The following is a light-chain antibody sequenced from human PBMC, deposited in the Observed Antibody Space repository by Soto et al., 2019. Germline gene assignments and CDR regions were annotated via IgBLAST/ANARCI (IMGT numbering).Light chain of an antibody. CDR2: DVS. J-gene: IGLJ1*01. CDR3: SSYSCGISPCV. CDR1: RSDVGGYNY. V-gene: IGLV2-14*03. Sequence: QSALTKPASVSGSPGQSITISCTGTRSDVGGYNYVSWYQHHPGKAPKLIIFDVSDRPSGISDRFSASKSGNTASLTISRLQAVDESDYYSSSYSCGISPCVFGTGTKVTVL.